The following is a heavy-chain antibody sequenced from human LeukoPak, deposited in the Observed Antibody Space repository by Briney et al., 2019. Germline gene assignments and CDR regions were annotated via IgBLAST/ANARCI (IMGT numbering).Heavy chain of an antibody. Sequence: GGSLRLSCAASGFSFDDYAMHWVRQAPGKGLEWVSGISWNSGNIGYADSVKGRFTISRDNAKNSLYLQMNSLRAEDTALYYCAKDLYGSGHWYFDLWGRGTLVTVSS. CDR2: ISWNSGNI. D-gene: IGHD3-10*01. V-gene: IGHV3-9*01. CDR1: GFSFDDYA. J-gene: IGHJ2*01. CDR3: AKDLYGSGHWYFDL.